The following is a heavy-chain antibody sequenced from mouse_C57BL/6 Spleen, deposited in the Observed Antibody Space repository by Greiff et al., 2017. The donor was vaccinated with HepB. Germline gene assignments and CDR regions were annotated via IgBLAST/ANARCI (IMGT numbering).Heavy chain of an antibody. CDR1: GYTFTSYW. J-gene: IGHJ2*01. Sequence: VQLQQPGAELVKPGASVKLSCKASGYTFTSYWMHWVKQRPGQGLEWIGMIHPNSGSTNYNEKFKSKATLTVDKSSSTAYMQLSSLTSEDSAVYYCTHTVDCLHFDYWGQGTTLTVSS. CDR3: THTVDCLHFDY. D-gene: IGHD1-1*01. V-gene: IGHV1-64*01. CDR2: IHPNSGST.